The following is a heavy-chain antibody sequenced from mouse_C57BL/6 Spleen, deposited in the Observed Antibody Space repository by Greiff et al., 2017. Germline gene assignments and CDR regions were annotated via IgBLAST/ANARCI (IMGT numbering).Heavy chain of an antibody. CDR2: IGPGSGST. Sequence: VKLVESGAELVKPGASVKISCKASGYTFPDYYINWVKQRPGQGLEWLGKIGPGSGSTYYNEKFKGKATLTADKSSSTAYMQLSSLTSADSAVYFCARSDGYSAWFAYWGQGTLVTVSA. CDR3: ARSDGYSAWFAY. J-gene: IGHJ3*01. CDR1: GYTFPDYY. D-gene: IGHD2-3*01. V-gene: IGHV1-77*01.